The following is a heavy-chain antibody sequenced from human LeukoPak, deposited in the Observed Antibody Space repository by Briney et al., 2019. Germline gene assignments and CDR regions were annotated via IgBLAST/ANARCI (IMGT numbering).Heavy chain of an antibody. CDR2: IYYSGST. J-gene: IGHJ4*02. CDR1: GGSISSSSYY. CDR3: AIFPLYGDYKGRVDY. V-gene: IGHV4-39*07. D-gene: IGHD4-17*01. Sequence: PSETLSLTCTVSGGSISSSSYYWGWIRQPPGKGLEWIGSIYYSGSTYYNPSLKSRVTISVDTSKNQFSLKLSSVTAADTAVYYCAIFPLYGDYKGRVDYWGQGTLVTVSS.